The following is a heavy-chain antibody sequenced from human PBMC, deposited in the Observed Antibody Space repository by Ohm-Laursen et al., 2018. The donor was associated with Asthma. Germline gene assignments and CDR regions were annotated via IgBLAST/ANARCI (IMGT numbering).Heavy chain of an antibody. J-gene: IGHJ6*02. CDR2: ISSSSSYI. V-gene: IGHV3-21*01. CDR1: GFTFSSYS. D-gene: IGHD2-2*01. CDR3: ARGAIGYCSSTSCPGVYGMDV. Sequence: GSLRLSCAASGFTFSSYSMNWVRQAPGKGLEWVSSISSSSSYIYYADSVKGRFTISRDNAKNSLYLQMNSLRAEDTAVYYCARGAIGYCSSTSCPGVYGMDVWGQGTTVTVSS.